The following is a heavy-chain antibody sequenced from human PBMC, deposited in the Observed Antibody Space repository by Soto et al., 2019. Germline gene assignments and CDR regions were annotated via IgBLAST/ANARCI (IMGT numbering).Heavy chain of an antibody. J-gene: IGHJ4*02. CDR2: ISGSGGNT. Sequence: EVQLLESGGGLVQPGGSLSLSCAASGFTFSSYAMSWVRQAPGKGLEWVSDISGSGGNTYYADSVKGRFTISRDNSKNTLYLQMNSLRAEDTAVYYCAKSPVADRLKEGYWGQGMLVTVSS. CDR1: GFTFSSYA. V-gene: IGHV3-23*01. CDR3: AKSPVADRLKEGY. D-gene: IGHD6-19*01.